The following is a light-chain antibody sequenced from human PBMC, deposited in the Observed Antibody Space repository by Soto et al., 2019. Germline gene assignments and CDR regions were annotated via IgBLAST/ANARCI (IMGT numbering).Light chain of an antibody. J-gene: IGLJ2*01. V-gene: IGLV2-14*03. CDR3: SSYTSRSTVV. CDR2: DVS. CDR1: SSDVGGYNF. Sequence: QSALTQPASVSGSPGQSITISCTGTSSDVGGYNFVSWYQQYPGKAPKLMIYDVSNRPSGVSNRFSGSKSGTTASLTISGLQAEDEADYYCSSYTSRSTVVFGGGTKVTVL.